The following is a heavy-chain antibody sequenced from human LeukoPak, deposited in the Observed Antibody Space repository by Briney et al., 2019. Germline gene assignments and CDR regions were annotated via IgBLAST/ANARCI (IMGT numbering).Heavy chain of an antibody. CDR2: ISAYNGNT. CDR3: AGGLGGEV. J-gene: IGHJ4*02. D-gene: IGHD3-16*01. CDR1: GYTFTTHL. V-gene: IGHV1-18*04. Sequence: ASVQLSCKTSGYTFTTHLVHWVRQAPGQGLGWMGWISAYNGNTNYAQKLQGRVTMTTDTSTSTAYMELRSLRSDDTAVYYCAGGLGGEVWGQGTLVTVSS.